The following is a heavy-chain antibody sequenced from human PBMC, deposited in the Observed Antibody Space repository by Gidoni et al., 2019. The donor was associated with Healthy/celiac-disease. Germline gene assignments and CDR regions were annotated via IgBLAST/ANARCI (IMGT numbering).Heavy chain of an antibody. CDR3: AAGERRGYDRSGLSDY. J-gene: IGHJ4*02. CDR1: GFTFTSSA. V-gene: IGHV1-58*01. D-gene: IGHD3-22*01. CDR2: IVVGSGNT. Sequence: QMLLLHSGPEVKKPGISVLLSCKSSGFTFTSSAVRWVRQARGQRLEWIGWIVVGSGNTNYAQKFQERVTITREKSTSTAYMKLRSLRSEDTAVYYCAAGERRGYDRSGLSDYWGQGTLVTVSS.